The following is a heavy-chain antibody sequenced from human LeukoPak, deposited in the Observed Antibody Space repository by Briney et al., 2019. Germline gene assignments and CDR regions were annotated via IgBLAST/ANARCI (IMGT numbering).Heavy chain of an antibody. CDR1: GGSISSGGYY. Sequence: SQTLSLTCTVSGGSISSGGYYWSWIRQHSGKGLEWIGYIYYSGSTYYNPSLKSRVTISVDTSKNQFSLKLSSVTAADTAVYYCARDPVLRYFDWSRTCCYYGMDVWGQGTTVTVSS. D-gene: IGHD3-9*01. V-gene: IGHV4-31*03. CDR3: ARDPVLRYFDWSRTCCYYGMDV. J-gene: IGHJ6*02. CDR2: IYYSGST.